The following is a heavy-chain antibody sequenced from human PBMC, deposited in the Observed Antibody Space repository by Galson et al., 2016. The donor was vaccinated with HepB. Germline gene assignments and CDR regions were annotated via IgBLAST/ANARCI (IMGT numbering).Heavy chain of an antibody. Sequence: SLRLSCAASGFPFGSDAFHWVRQAPGKGLEWVAMISYDGSKQFYAASVKGRFTISRDNSKNTLFLEMNSLTAADTAVYFCGRDPHSSGWSGVMGYIDYWGREPWSPSPQ. CDR3: GRDPHSSGWSGVMGYIDY. CDR2: ISYDGSKQ. J-gene: IGHJ4*02. CDR1: GFPFGSDA. V-gene: IGHV3-30-3*01. D-gene: IGHD6-19*01.